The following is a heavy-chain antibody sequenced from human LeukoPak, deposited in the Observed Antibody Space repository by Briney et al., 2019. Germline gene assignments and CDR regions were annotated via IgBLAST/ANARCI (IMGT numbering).Heavy chain of an antibody. CDR2: IIPIFGTA. D-gene: IGHD2-15*01. V-gene: IGHV1-69*01. Sequence: KVSCKASGGTFSSYAISWVRQAPGQGLEWMGGIIPIFGTANYAQKFQGRVTITADESTSTAYMELSSLRSEDTAVYYCASSALGYCSGGSCYSPSFDYWGQGTLVTVSS. CDR1: GGTFSSYA. CDR3: ASSALGYCSGGSCYSPSFDY. J-gene: IGHJ4*02.